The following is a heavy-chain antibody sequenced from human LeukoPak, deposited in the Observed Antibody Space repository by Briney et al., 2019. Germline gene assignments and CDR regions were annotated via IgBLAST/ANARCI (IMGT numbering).Heavy chain of an antibody. Sequence: PSETLSLTCTVSDASFNTHFWTWIRQPPGKGLEWVGYISYGGSTNYHPTLKSRVTISVDTSKNQFFLRLTSLTAADTAVYYCARDPTTVTKGFDIWGQGTMVTVSS. CDR3: ARDPTTVTKGFDI. CDR2: ISYGGST. CDR1: DASFNTHF. V-gene: IGHV4-59*11. D-gene: IGHD4-17*01. J-gene: IGHJ3*02.